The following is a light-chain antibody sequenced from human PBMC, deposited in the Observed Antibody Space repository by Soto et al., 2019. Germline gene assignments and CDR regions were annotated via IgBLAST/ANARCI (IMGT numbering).Light chain of an antibody. CDR1: QSVSSSS. CDR3: QQYGSSPPMYT. Sequence: EIVLPQSPGTLSLSPGERATLSCRASQSVSSSSLAWYQQKPGQAPRLLIYGASSRATGIPDRFSGSGSGTDFTLTISRLEPEDFAVYYCQQYGSSPPMYTFGQGTKLEIK. CDR2: GAS. J-gene: IGKJ2*01. V-gene: IGKV3-20*01.